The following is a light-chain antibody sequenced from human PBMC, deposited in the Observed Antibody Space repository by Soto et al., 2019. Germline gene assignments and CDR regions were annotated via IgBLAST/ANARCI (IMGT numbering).Light chain of an antibody. CDR3: QQYNNWPPIT. CDR2: GAS. Sequence: EIVLTQSPATLSLSPWERATLSSRSSQSVSSNLAWYQQKPGQAPRLLIYGASTRATGIPARFSGSGSGTEFTLTISSLQSEDFAVYYCQQYNNWPPITFGQGTKVDIK. J-gene: IGKJ1*01. CDR1: QSVSSN. V-gene: IGKV3-15*01.